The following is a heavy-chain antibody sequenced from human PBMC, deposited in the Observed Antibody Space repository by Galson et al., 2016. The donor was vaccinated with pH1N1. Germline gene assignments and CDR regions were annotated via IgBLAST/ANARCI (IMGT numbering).Heavy chain of an antibody. CDR3: AREWGIGAAGPLDS. D-gene: IGHD6-13*01. J-gene: IGHJ4*02. V-gene: IGHV3-11*01. CDR1: GSTLSDYY. CDR2: IGSSGNV. Sequence: SLRLSCAASGSTLSDYYMNWIRETPERGLEWLSSIGSSGNVAYADSVKGRFTISRDNAQNSLLLQMDGLRVDDTALYYCAREWGIGAAGPLDSWGQGALVIVSS.